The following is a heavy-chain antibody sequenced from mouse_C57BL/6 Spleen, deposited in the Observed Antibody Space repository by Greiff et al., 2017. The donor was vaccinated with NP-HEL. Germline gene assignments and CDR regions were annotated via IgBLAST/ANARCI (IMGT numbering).Heavy chain of an antibody. CDR3: ARRAGGYDRNAMDY. CDR1: GFSLSTSGMG. V-gene: IGHV8-12*01. Sequence: QVTLKECGPGILQSSQTLSLTCSFSGFSLSTSGMGVSWIRQPSGKGLEWLAHIYWDDDKRYNPSLKSRLTISKDTSRNQVFLKITSVDTADTATYYCARRAGGYDRNAMDYWGQGTSVTVSS. J-gene: IGHJ4*01. D-gene: IGHD2-2*01. CDR2: IYWDDDK.